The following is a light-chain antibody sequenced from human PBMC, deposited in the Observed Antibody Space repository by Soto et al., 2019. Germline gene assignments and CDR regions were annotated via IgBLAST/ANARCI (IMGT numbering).Light chain of an antibody. J-gene: IGKJ5*01. CDR1: QGLKF. CDR2: VAS. V-gene: IGKV1-27*01. Sequence: IQITQSPSSLSASVLYTVTITFRASQGLKFLAWYQQKPGKVPKLLIYVASTLQSGVPSRFSGSGSGTDFTLTISSLQPEDVATYYCQKYDSAPLTFGQGTRLEIK. CDR3: QKYDSAPLT.